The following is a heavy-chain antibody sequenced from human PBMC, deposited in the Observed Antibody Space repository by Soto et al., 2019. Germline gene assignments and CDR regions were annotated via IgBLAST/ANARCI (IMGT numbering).Heavy chain of an antibody. Sequence: SETLSLSCTVSGGSISSYYWSWIRQPPGKGLEWIGYIYYSGSTNYNPSLKSRVTISVDTSKNQFSLKLSSVTAADTAVYYCARDGSLYQSNWFDPWGQGTLVTVSS. D-gene: IGHD2-2*01. J-gene: IGHJ5*02. CDR3: ARDGSLYQSNWFDP. CDR2: IYYSGST. CDR1: GGSISSYY. V-gene: IGHV4-59*01.